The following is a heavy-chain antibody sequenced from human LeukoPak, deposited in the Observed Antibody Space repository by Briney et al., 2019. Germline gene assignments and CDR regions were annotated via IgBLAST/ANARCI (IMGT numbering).Heavy chain of an antibody. D-gene: IGHD6-6*01. V-gene: IGHV1-24*01. J-gene: IGHJ4*02. CDR1: GYTLTELS. Sequence: ASVKVSCKVSGYTLTELSMHWVRQAPGKGLEWMGGFDPEDGETIYAQKFQGRVTMTEDTSTDTAYMELSSLRSEDTAVYYCATGGVRGYSSSSDFDYWGQGTLVTVSS. CDR2: FDPEDGET. CDR3: ATGGVRGYSSSSDFDY.